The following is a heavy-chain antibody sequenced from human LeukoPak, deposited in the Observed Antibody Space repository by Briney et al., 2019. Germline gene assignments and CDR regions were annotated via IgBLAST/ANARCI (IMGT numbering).Heavy chain of an antibody. CDR2: ISGSGGST. CDR3: AKQSYYGSGSNHDY. D-gene: IGHD3-10*01. J-gene: IGHJ4*02. Sequence: GGSLRLSCAASGFTFSSYAMSWVRQAPGKGLEWVSAISGSGGSTYYADSVKGRFSISRDNSKNTLYLQMNSLRAEDTAVYYCAKQSYYGSGSNHDYWGQGTLVTVSS. CDR1: GFTFSSYA. V-gene: IGHV3-23*01.